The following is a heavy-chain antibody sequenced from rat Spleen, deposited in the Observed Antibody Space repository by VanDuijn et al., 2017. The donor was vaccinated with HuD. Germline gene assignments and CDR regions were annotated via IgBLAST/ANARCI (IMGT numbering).Heavy chain of an antibody. Sequence: EVQLVESGGGLVQPGRSMKLSCAASGFTFSNYYMAWVRQAPTKGLEWVASINYDGSNTYYRDSVKGRFTLSRDNAKSSLYLQMDSLRSEDTAIYYCARREYGLNWYFDFWGPGTMVTVSS. CDR2: INYDGSNT. D-gene: IGHD1-6*01. J-gene: IGHJ1*01. V-gene: IGHV5-25*01. CDR3: ARREYGLNWYFDF. CDR1: GFTFSNYY.